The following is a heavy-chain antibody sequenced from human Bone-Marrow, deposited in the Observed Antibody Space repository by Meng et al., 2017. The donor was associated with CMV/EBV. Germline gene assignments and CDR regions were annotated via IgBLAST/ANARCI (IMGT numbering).Heavy chain of an antibody. D-gene: IGHD6-13*01. V-gene: IGHV3-30*14. J-gene: IGHJ6*02. CDR1: GFTFSSYA. Sequence: GEYLKISCAASGFTFSSYAMHWVRQAPGKGLEWVAVISYDGSNKYYADSVKGRFTISRDNSKNTLYLQMNSLRAEDTAVYYCAREVRSRYYYYGMDVWGQGTTVTVSS. CDR2: ISYDGSNK. CDR3: AREVRSRYYYYGMDV.